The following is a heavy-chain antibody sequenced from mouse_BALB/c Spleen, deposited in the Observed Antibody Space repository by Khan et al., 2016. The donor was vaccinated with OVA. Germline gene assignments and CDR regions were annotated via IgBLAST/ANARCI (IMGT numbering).Heavy chain of an antibody. Sequence: QVQLKQSGAELARPGASVKMSCKASGYTFTSYTMHWVKQRPGQGLEWIGYINPSSGYPNYNQKFKDKATLTADKSSSTAFMHLRSLTSEDSAGYYCAREGADVRSDGGFAYWGQGTLVTVSA. V-gene: IGHV1-4*01. CDR1: GYTFTSYT. D-gene: IGHD1-2*01. CDR2: INPSSGYP. J-gene: IGHJ3*01. CDR3: AREGADVRSDGGFAY.